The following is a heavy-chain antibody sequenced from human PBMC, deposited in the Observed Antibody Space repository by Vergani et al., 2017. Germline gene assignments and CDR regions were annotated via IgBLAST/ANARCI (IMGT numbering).Heavy chain of an antibody. CDR1: GFTFSTYS. V-gene: IGHV3-21*06. D-gene: IGHD2-8*01. Sequence: EVQLLESGGGLVQPGGSLRLSCAASGFTFSTYSINWVRQAPGKGLEWVSSISGRSNYIYYADSLKGRFTISRDNSKNSVYLQMRSLRAEDAAVYYCARDCTSGGCPDNYGMDVWGQGATVTVSS. J-gene: IGHJ6*02. CDR3: ARDCTSGGCPDNYGMDV. CDR2: ISGRSNYI.